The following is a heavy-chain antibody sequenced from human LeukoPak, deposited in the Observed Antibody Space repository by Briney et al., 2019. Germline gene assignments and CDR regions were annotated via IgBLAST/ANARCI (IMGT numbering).Heavy chain of an antibody. Sequence: ASVKVSCKASGYTFTSHGISWVRQAPGQGLEWMGWISTYNGNTNYAQKLQGRVSMTTDTSTSTAYMDLRSLRSDDTAVYYCARDYQTEAPDYWGQGTLVTVSS. CDR2: ISTYNGNT. J-gene: IGHJ4*02. CDR1: GYTFTSHG. V-gene: IGHV1-18*01. CDR3: ARDYQTEAPDY.